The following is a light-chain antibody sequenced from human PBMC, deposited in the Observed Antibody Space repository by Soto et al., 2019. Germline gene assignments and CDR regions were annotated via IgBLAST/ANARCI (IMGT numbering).Light chain of an antibody. CDR1: RSNIRTNN. CDR3: AAWDDSLNGYV. V-gene: IGLV1-44*01. CDR2: SND. J-gene: IGLJ1*01. Sequence: QSVLTQPPSASGTPGQRVTISCSGSRSNIRTNNVSWYQQVPGAAPKLLIYSNDQRPSGVPDRFSGSKSGTSASLAISGLQSDDEADYYCAAWDDSLNGYVFGTGTKVTVL.